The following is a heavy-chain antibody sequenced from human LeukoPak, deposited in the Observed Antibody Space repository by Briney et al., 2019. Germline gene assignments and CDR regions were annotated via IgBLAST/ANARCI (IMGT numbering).Heavy chain of an antibody. Sequence: GGSLRLSCAASGFTFSSYGMHWVRQAPGKGLEWVAFIQYDGSNKYYADSVKGQFTISRDNSKNTLSLQMNSLRAEDTAVYYCAKDRNSLAGTRGLDYWGQGTLVTVSP. CDR1: GFTFSSYG. J-gene: IGHJ4*02. CDR2: IQYDGSNK. V-gene: IGHV3-30*02. CDR3: AKDRNSLAGTRGLDY. D-gene: IGHD6-19*01.